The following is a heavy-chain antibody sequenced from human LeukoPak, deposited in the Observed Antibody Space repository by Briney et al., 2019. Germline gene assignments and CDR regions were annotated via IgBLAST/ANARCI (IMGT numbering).Heavy chain of an antibody. CDR2: IIPILRTA. Sequence: SVKVSCKASGGTFSTFALSWVRQAPGRGLDWMGGIIPILRTANYAQKFQGRVTITADESTSTAYMELSSLRSEDTALYYCATSPTGDSPGYWGQGTLVTVSS. J-gene: IGHJ4*02. D-gene: IGHD2-21*02. CDR3: ATSPTGDSPGY. CDR1: GGTFSTFA. V-gene: IGHV1-69*01.